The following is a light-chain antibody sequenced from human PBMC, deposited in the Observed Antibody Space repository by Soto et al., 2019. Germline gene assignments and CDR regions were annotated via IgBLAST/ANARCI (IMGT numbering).Light chain of an antibody. CDR1: RGINTY. CDR2: SAS. J-gene: IGKJ1*01. Sequence: DIQMPKYPSSLSASIGDRVTITCRASRGINTYVNWYQQKPGKAPKLLIFSASNLQGGVPSRFSGTGSGTDFTFTISSLLPEDFATYYCQQTYTTPRTFGQGTKVDI. CDR3: QQTYTTPRT. V-gene: IGKV1-39*01.